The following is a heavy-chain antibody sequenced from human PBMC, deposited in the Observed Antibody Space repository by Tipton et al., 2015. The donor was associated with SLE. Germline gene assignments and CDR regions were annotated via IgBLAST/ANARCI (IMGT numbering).Heavy chain of an antibody. J-gene: IGHJ4*02. D-gene: IGHD6-13*01. Sequence: TLSLTCSLSGASISSGSYFWTWIRHPAGKSLEWIGRVFVSGDTNYNPSVKSRVTISVDTSQNQFSLRLSSVTAADAAVYYCARESVAAAGIDYWGQGTLVAVSS. V-gene: IGHV4-61*02. CDR3: ARESVAAAGIDY. CDR1: GASISSGSYF. CDR2: VFVSGDT.